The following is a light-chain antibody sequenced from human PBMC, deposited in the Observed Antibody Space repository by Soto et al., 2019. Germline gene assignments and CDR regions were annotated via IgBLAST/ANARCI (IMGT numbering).Light chain of an antibody. CDR3: QQYHNYPVT. CDR1: QDISNH. V-gene: IGKV1-16*02. CDR2: DAS. Sequence: DIQMTQSPSSLSASVGDIVTITCCASQDISNHLAWYQQKPGKAPKSLIYDASSLQSGVPSNFSGSASGTHFTLIISSLQPEDCATYYCQQYHNYPVTFGGGTKVEI. J-gene: IGKJ4*01.